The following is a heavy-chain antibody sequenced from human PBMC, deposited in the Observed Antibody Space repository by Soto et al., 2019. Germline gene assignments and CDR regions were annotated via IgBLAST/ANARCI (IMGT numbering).Heavy chain of an antibody. CDR1: GYTFTSYY. CDR2: INPSGCST. J-gene: IGHJ6*02. CDR3: ARDSIITETTWMNYYGMDV. D-gene: IGHD1-20*01. Sequence: ASVKVSCKASGYTFTSYYMHWVRQAPGQGLEGMGIINPSGCSTSYAQKFHGRVTMTRDTTTSTVYNDLSSVRSADTAVSYCARDSIITETTWMNYYGMDVWGQGTTVTVSS. V-gene: IGHV1-46*01.